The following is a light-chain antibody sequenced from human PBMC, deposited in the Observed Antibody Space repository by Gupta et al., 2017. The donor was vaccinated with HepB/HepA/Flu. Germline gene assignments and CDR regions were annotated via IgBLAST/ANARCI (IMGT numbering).Light chain of an antibody. CDR3: QVGDSSSDHGV. CDR1: NIGSKS. CDR2: DDS. V-gene: IGLV3-21*03. J-gene: IGLJ2*01. Sequence: SSVLTQPPSVSVAPGKTARITCGGNNIGSKSVHWYQQKPGQAPVLVVYDDSDRPSGIPERFSGSNSGNTATLTSSRVEAGDEADYYCQVGDSSSDHGVFGGGTKLTVL.